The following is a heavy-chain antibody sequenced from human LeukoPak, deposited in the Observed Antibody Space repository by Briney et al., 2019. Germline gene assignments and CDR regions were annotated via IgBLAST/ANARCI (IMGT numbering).Heavy chain of an antibody. Sequence: SQTLSLTCAVSGGSISNGGYSWSWIRQPPGKGLEWIGYIYHSGSTYYNPSLKSRVTISVDRSKNQFSLKLSSVTAADTAVYDCARGYYGSGSTFDYWGQGTLVTVSS. J-gene: IGHJ4*02. D-gene: IGHD3-10*01. V-gene: IGHV4-30-2*01. CDR3: ARGYYGSGSTFDY. CDR2: IYHSGST. CDR1: GGSISNGGYS.